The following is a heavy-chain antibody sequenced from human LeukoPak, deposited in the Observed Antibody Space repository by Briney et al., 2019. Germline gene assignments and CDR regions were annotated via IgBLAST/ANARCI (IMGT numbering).Heavy chain of an antibody. Sequence: PSETLSLTCTVSGGSISSYYWSWIRQPPGKGLEWIGYIYYSGSTNYNPSLKSRVTISVDTSKNQFSLKLSSVTAADTAVYYCARQGYDSSADALDIWGQGTMVTVSS. J-gene: IGHJ3*02. V-gene: IGHV4-59*08. CDR3: ARQGYDSSADALDI. D-gene: IGHD3-22*01. CDR2: IYYSGST. CDR1: GGSISSYY.